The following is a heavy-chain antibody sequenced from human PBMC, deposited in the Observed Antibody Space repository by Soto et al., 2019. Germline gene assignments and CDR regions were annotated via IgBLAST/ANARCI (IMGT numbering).Heavy chain of an antibody. Sequence: SVKVSCKASVYIFTGYFIQWLRQAPGQGLEWMGWINPNPSATNYAQKFQGRVTMTRHTSLATAYMELTSMGPDDTALSYRERITWGRENYYGTEVWG. CDR1: VYIFTGYF. CDR2: INPNPSAT. D-gene: IGHD1-26*01. V-gene: IGHV1-2*02. CDR3: ERITWGRENYYGTEV. J-gene: IGHJ6*04.